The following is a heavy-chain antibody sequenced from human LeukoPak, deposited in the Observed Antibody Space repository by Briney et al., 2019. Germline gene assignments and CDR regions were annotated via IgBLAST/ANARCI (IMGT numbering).Heavy chain of an antibody. D-gene: IGHD1-26*01. CDR3: ARQVSGSSEMDY. J-gene: IGHJ4*02. V-gene: IGHV4-59*08. CDR1: GXSISSYY. Sequence: SETLSLTCTVSGXSISSYYWSWIRQPPGKGLEWIGYIYYSGSTYYNPSLNSRVTISVDTSKNQFSLKLSSVTAADTAVYYCARQVSGSSEMDYWGQGTLVTVSS. CDR2: IYYSGST.